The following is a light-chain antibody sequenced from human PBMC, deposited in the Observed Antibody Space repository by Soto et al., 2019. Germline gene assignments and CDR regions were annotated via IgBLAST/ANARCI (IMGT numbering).Light chain of an antibody. Sequence: LQMTQSPSTLSASVGDSFTLTCRASQSISSWLAWYQQKPGKAPNLLIYKASSLESGVPSRFSGSGSGTEFTLTISRLEPDDFATYYCHQYDTYLWTFGQGTKVDIK. CDR3: HQYDTYLWT. V-gene: IGKV1-5*03. CDR1: QSISSW. CDR2: KAS. J-gene: IGKJ1*01.